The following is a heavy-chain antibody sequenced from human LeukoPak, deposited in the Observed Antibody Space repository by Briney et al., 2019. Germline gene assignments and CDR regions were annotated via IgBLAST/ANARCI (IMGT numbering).Heavy chain of an antibody. V-gene: IGHV3-48*03. J-gene: IGHJ6*04. CDR1: GFTFSSYE. Sequence: GGSLRLSCAASGFTFSSYEMNWVRQAPGKGLEWVSYISSSGSTIYYADSVKGRFTISRDNAKNSLYLQMNSLRAEDTAVYYCARRNEYYYYGMDVWGKGTTVTVSS. CDR3: ARRNEYYYYGMDV. D-gene: IGHD1-1*01. CDR2: ISSSGSTI.